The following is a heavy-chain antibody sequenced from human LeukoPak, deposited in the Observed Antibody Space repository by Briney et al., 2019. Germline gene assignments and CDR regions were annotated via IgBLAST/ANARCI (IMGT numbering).Heavy chain of an antibody. J-gene: IGHJ5*02. V-gene: IGHV1-2*06. CDR3: ARLGSLFVVVPAATMSYL. CDR2: INPNSGGT. D-gene: IGHD2-2*01. CDR1: GYTFSGYY. Sequence: RASVKVSCEASGYTFSGYYMHWVRQAPGQGLEWMGRINPNSGGTNYAQKFQGRVTMTRDTSISTAYMELSSLRSDDTAVYYCARLGSLFVVVPAATMSYLWGQGTLVTVSS.